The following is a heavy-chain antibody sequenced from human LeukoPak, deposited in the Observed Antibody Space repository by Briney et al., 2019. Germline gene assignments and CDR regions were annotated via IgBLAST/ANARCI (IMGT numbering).Heavy chain of an antibody. CDR3: AKAGLVRGGALDS. J-gene: IGHJ4*02. V-gene: IGHV3-23*01. D-gene: IGHD6-6*01. CDR2: ISASGGST. Sequence: EGSLRLSCAASGFTFSNYGMSWVRQAPGKGLEWVSAISASGGSTYYADSVKGRFTISRDNSKSTLYLQMNSLRVEDTAVYYCAKAGLVRGGALDSWGQGTLVTVSS. CDR1: GFTFSNYG.